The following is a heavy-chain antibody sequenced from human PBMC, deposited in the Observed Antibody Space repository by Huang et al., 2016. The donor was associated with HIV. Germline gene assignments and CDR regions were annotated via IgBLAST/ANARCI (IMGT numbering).Heavy chain of an antibody. D-gene: IGHD7-27*01. CDR2: INGDGSST. J-gene: IGHJ2*01. CDR3: ARGTRLTGLWYFDL. CDR1: GFTFSSYW. V-gene: IGHV3-74*01. Sequence: EVQLVESGGGLVQPGGSLRLSCAASGFTFSSYWMHWVRQAPGKGLVWGSRINGDGSSTNYADSVKGRFTISRDNAKNTPYVQVNSLRAEDTAVYYCARGTRLTGLWYFDLWGRGTLVIVSS.